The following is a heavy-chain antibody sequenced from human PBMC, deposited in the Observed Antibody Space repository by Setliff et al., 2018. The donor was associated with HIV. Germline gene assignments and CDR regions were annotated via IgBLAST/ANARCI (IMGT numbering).Heavy chain of an antibody. J-gene: IGHJ3*01. Sequence: PSETLSLTCTVSGGSFSTYYWSWIRQPAGEGQEYIGRVHSTGTTIYNPSLKSRVTMSVDASKNQLSLKLRSVTAADTAVYYCARARITMIGGRLEPYAFDRWGQGTKVTVSS. V-gene: IGHV4-4*07. CDR3: ARARITMIGGRLEPYAFDR. CDR1: GGSFSTYY. CDR2: VHSTGTT. D-gene: IGHD3-10*01.